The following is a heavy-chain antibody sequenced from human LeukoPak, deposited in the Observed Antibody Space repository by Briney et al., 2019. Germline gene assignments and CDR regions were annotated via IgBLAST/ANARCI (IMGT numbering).Heavy chain of an antibody. CDR1: GGSFSGYY. CDR2: INHSGST. CDR3: ATKGHHRLIKGNWFDP. Sequence: SETLSLTCAVYGGSFSGYYWSWIRQPPGKGLEWIGEINHSGSTNYSPSLKSRVTISVDTSKNQFSLKLSSVTAADTAVYYCATKGHHRLIKGNWFDPWGQGTLVTVSS. V-gene: IGHV4-34*01. J-gene: IGHJ5*02. D-gene: IGHD3-16*01.